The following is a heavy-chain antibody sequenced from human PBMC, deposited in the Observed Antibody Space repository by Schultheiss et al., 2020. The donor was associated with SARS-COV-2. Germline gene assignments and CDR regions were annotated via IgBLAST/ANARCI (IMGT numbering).Heavy chain of an antibody. CDR1: GGSFSDHY. Sequence: SETLSLTCAVSGGSFSDHYCTWIRQTPGKGLEWIGEINQSGGTNYNPSLKSRVTISLDTSKNQFSLNLTAVTAADTAVYYCARRQFYYYGMDVWGQGTTVTVSS. D-gene: IGHD5-24*01. V-gene: IGHV4-34*01. CDR3: ARRQFYYYGMDV. J-gene: IGHJ6*02. CDR2: INQSGGT.